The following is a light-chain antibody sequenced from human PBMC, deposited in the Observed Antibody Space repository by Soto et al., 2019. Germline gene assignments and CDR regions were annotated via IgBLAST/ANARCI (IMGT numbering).Light chain of an antibody. V-gene: IGKV3-20*01. J-gene: IGKJ2*01. Sequence: EIVLTQSPGTLSLSPGERATLSCRASQSVSITYLAWYQQKPGQAPRLLIYGASTRATGIPDRFAGSGSGTDFTLTVSRLEPEDFAVYLCQQYASPPYTFGQGTILEIK. CDR3: QQYASPPYT. CDR2: GAS. CDR1: QSVSITY.